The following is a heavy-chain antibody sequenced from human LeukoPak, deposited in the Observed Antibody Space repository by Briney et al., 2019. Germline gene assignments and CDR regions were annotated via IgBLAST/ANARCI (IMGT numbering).Heavy chain of an antibody. CDR1: GFTFSTYT. CDR2: IGSSLSYI. CDR3: ARDLIGYCRSTNCYRGAFDI. V-gene: IGHV3-21*01. D-gene: IGHD2-2*01. Sequence: GGSLRLSCAASGFTFSTYTMNWVRQAPGKGLEWVSSIGSSLSYIYYADSVKGRFTISRDNAKNSLYLQMNSLRAEDTAVYYCARDLIGYCRSTNCYRGAFDIWGQGTMVTVSS. J-gene: IGHJ3*02.